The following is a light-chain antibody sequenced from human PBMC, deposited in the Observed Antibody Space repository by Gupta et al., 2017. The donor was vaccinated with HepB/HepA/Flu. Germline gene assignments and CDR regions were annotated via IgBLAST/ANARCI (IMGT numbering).Light chain of an antibody. Sequence: SALTQPASVSGSPGQSITISCTGTSSDVGGYNYVPWYQQHPGKSPKLMIYDVSNRPSGVSNRFSGSKSGNTASLTISGLQAEDEADYYCSSYTSSRGVFGGGTKLTVL. CDR3: SSYTSSRGV. J-gene: IGLJ3*02. CDR1: SSDVGGYNY. CDR2: DVS. V-gene: IGLV2-14*01.